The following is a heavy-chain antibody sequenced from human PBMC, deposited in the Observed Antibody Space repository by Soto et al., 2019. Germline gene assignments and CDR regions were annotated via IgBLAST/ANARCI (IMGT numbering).Heavy chain of an antibody. CDR3: ARGDSPYVCFNEF. CDR1: GGLFSSYA. J-gene: IGHJ1*01. D-gene: IGHD3-22*01. Sequence: QEQLVQSGAEVKKPGSSVKVSCKDSGGLFSSYAISWVRQAPGQGLEWMGGIIPVFGTPFYAQKFQGRVTITADESTNTAYMELSRLRSEDTAMYYCARGDSPYVCFNEFWGQGSLVTVSS. CDR2: IIPVFGTP. V-gene: IGHV1-69*01.